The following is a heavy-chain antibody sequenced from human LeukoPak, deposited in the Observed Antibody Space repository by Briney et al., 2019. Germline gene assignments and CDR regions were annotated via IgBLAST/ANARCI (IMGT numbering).Heavy chain of an antibody. Sequence: GGSLRLSCAASGFTFSSYWMHWVRQAPGKGLEWVSGISGGGGSTDYADSVKGRFTISRDNSKNTLYLQMNSLRAEDAAVYYCAKVRTPLGYYFDYWGQGTLVTVSS. CDR2: ISGGGGST. CDR3: AKVRTPLGYYFDY. V-gene: IGHV3-23*01. J-gene: IGHJ4*02. CDR1: GFTFSSYW. D-gene: IGHD4-23*01.